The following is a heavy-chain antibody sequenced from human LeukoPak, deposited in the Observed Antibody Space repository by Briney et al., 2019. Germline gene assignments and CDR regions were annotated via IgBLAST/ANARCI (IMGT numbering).Heavy chain of an antibody. CDR3: AKVLGELSLHYYFDY. CDR1: GFTFDDYG. CDR2: INWNGGST. V-gene: IGHV3-20*04. J-gene: IGHJ4*02. Sequence: GGSLRLSCAASGFTFDDYGMSWVRQAPGKGLEWVSGINWNGGSTGYADSVKGRFTISRDNAKNSLYLQMNSLRAEDTAVYYCAKVLGELSLHYYFDYWGQGTLVTVSS. D-gene: IGHD3-16*02.